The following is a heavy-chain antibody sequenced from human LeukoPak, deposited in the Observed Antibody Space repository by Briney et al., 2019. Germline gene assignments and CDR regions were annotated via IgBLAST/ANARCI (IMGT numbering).Heavy chain of an antibody. J-gene: IGHJ4*02. CDR2: MSPNSGNT. D-gene: IGHD7-27*01. Sequence: ASVKVSCKASGYTFTTYAINWVRQATGQRLEWMGWMSPNSGNTGYAQKFQGRVTLTRDTSISTAYMELSSLTSEDTAVYYCARNAPKTGDFFYWGQGTLVSVSS. V-gene: IGHV1-8*01. CDR1: GYTFTTYA. CDR3: ARNAPKTGDFFY.